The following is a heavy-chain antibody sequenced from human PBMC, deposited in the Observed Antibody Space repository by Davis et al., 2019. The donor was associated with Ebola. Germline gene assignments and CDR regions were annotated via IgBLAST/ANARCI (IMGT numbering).Heavy chain of an antibody. CDR3: ARDPYSNYGGRYYYGMDV. CDR1: GFTVSSNY. CDR2: IYSGGST. Sequence: PGGSLRLSCAASGFTVSSNYMSWVRQAPGKGLEWVSVIYSGGSTYYADSVKGRFTISRDNSKNTLYLQMNSLRAEDTAVYYCARDPYSNYGGRYYYGMDVWGQGTTVTVSS. D-gene: IGHD4-11*01. J-gene: IGHJ6*02. V-gene: IGHV3-53*01.